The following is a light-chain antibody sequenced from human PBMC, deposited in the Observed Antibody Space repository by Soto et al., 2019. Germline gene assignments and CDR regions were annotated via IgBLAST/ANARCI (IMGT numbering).Light chain of an antibody. J-gene: IGLJ2*01. V-gene: IGLV4-69*01. CDR1: SGHTNFA. CDR3: QTWGAGTQV. CDR2: ITSDGTH. Sequence: QSVLTQSPSASASLGDSVRLSCVLSSGHTNFAVAWHQQQPQRGPRFLVKITSDGTHTKGDGIPDRFSGSSSGAERYLTISNVHSDDDGDYFCQTWGAGTQVFGGGTKVTVL.